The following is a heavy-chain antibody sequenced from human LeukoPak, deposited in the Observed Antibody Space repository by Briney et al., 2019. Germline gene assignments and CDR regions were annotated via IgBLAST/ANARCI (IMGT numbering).Heavy chain of an antibody. CDR2: INPSGGST. J-gene: IGHJ5*02. CDR1: GYTFTSYY. V-gene: IGHV1-46*01. Sequence: GASVKVSCKASGYTFTSYYMHWVRQAPGQGLEWMGIINPSGGSTSYAQKFQGRVTMTRDMSTSTVYMELSSLRSEDTAVYYCGRGGCRGVGATTNWFDPWGQGTLVTVSS. D-gene: IGHD1-26*01. CDR3: GRGGCRGVGATTNWFDP.